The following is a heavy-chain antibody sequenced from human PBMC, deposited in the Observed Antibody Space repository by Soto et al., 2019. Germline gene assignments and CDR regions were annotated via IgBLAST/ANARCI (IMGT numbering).Heavy chain of an antibody. J-gene: IGHJ3*02. V-gene: IGHV4-59*11. CDR1: GGSIISHL. CDR3: AREGPLSGDAFDI. Sequence: SETLSLTCTVSGGSIISHLWSWIRQPPGKGLEWIGYVSHSGSTTHNPSLKSRVTISLDTSKNQVSLQPRSVTAADTAVYYCAREGPLSGDAFDIWGRGTKVTVSS. D-gene: IGHD3-16*01. CDR2: VSHSGST.